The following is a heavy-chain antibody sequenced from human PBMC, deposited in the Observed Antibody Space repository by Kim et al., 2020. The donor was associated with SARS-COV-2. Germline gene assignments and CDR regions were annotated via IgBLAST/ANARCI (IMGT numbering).Heavy chain of an antibody. D-gene: IGHD3-10*01. Sequence: FQGRVTITADESTSTAYMELSSLRSEDTAVYYCARDLSDNYYGSGSDFDYWGQGTLVTVSS. CDR3: ARDLSDNYYGSGSDFDY. J-gene: IGHJ4*02. V-gene: IGHV1-69*01.